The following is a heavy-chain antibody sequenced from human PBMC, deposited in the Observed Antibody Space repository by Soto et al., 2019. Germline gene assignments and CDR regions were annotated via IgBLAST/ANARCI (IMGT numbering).Heavy chain of an antibody. J-gene: IGHJ4*02. CDR1: GFTFNNYG. CDR2: IWYDASHK. CDR3: ARDKTFGGTIGSAFDS. V-gene: IGHV3-33*01. D-gene: IGHD3-16*01. Sequence: QVQVVESGGGVVQPGTSLRLSCAASGFTFNNYGMHWVRQAPGKGLEWVAVIWYDASHKYYADSVKGRFTISRDHSKNTLYLQMSSLRGEDTDVYYCARDKTFGGTIGSAFDSWGQGTLVTVS.